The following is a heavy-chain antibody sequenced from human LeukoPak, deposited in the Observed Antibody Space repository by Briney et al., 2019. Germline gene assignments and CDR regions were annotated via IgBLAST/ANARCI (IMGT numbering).Heavy chain of an antibody. CDR1: GGTFSSYA. J-gene: IGHJ5*02. CDR2: IIPIFGTA. D-gene: IGHD1-26*01. CDR3: ARVSGWELRSRRANGVWFDP. Sequence: GASVKVSCKASGGTFSSYAISWVRQAPGQGLEWMGGIIPIFGTANYAQKFQGRVTITTDESTSTAYMELSSLRSEDTAVYYCARVSGWELRSRRANGVWFDPWGQGTLVTVSS. V-gene: IGHV1-69*05.